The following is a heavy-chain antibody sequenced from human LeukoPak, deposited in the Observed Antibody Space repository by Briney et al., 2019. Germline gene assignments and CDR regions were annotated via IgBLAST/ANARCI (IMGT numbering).Heavy chain of an antibody. J-gene: IGHJ3*01. CDR2: FDPEDGET. Sequence: ASVKVSCKVSGYTLTELSMHWVRQAPGKGLEWMGGFDPEDGETIYAQKFQGRVTMTEDTSTDTAYMELSSLRSEDTAVYYCARADNWEGAKGDWGQGTMVTVSS. V-gene: IGHV1-24*01. CDR1: GYTLTELS. CDR3: ARADNWEGAKGD. D-gene: IGHD3-16*01.